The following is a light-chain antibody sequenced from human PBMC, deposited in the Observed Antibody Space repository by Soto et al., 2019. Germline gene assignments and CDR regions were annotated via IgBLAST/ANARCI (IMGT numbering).Light chain of an antibody. J-gene: IGKJ5*01. V-gene: IGKV3-11*01. Sequence: IVLTQSPAILSLSPGERVTLSCRASQSISTDLAWYQHKPGQAPRLVIYDASNRATGISARFSGSGSGTDFTLTINSLEPEDFAVYYCQQRSNWPITFGQGTRLENK. CDR2: DAS. CDR3: QQRSNWPIT. CDR1: QSISTD.